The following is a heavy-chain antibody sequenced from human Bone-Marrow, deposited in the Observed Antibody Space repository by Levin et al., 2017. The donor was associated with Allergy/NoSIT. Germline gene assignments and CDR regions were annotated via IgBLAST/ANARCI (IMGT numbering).Heavy chain of an antibody. D-gene: IGHD1-26*01. V-gene: IGHV4-61*08. CDR2: IYYGGST. CDR3: ASSPGGGSYPYFFDS. Sequence: SETLSLTCSVSGDSVNSGGYYWSWIRQPPGKGLEWIGYIYYGGSTNYNPSLKRRVTMSLDTSNNQFSLKVNSVSAADTAVYYCASSPGGGSYPYFFDSWGQGALLTVSS. CDR1: GDSVNSGGYY. J-gene: IGHJ4*02.